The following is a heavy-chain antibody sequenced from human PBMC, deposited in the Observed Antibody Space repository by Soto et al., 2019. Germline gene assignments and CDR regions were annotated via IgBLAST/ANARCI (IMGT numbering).Heavy chain of an antibody. CDR1: GFYCRKYA. D-gene: IGHD5-18*01. CDR3: ARAVDAAMDPLDY. Sequence: GGSLRLSCAASGFYCRKYAMHWVRQSPGKGPEWVAITSDDGDIQYYADSVKGRFTISRDNSKNTLYLQMTTLRSADAAVYFCARAVDAAMDPLDYWGQGTLVTVSS. CDR2: TSDDGDIQ. J-gene: IGHJ4*02. V-gene: IGHV3-30-3*01.